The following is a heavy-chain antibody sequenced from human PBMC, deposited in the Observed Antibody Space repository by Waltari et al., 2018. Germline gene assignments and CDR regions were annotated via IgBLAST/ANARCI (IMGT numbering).Heavy chain of an antibody. V-gene: IGHV4-39*01. D-gene: IGHD3-22*01. CDR2: VYYSGST. CDR3: ARHEGVTMIVVPTYAFDI. Sequence: QLQLQESGPGLVKPSETLSLTCTVSGGSISSSSYYWGWIRQPPGKGLGGIGSVYYSGSTYITPSLKRRVTISVDTSKTQFSLKLSSVTAADTAVYYCARHEGVTMIVVPTYAFDIWGQGTMVTVSS. CDR1: GGSISSSSYY. J-gene: IGHJ3*02.